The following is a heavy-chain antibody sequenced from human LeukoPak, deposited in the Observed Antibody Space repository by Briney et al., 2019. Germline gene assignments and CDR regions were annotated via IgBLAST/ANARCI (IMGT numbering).Heavy chain of an antibody. J-gene: IGHJ4*02. Sequence: GGSLRLSCAAPGFTFSSYAMSWVRQAPGKGLEWVSAISGSGGSTYYADSVKGRFTISRDNSKNTLYLQMNSLRAEDTAVYYCAKNMITFGGVIVIFDYWGQGTLVTVSS. CDR1: GFTFSSYA. CDR2: ISGSGGST. D-gene: IGHD3-16*02. CDR3: AKNMITFGGVIVIFDY. V-gene: IGHV3-23*01.